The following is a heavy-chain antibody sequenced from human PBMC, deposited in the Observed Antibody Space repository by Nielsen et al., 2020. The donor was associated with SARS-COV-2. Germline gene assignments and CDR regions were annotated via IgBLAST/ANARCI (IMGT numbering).Heavy chain of an antibody. Sequence: WIRQPPGKGLEWVSSISSSSSYIYYADSVKGRFTISRDNAKNSLYLQMNSLRVEDSAVYYCARGPTNFGLVYYYFDSWGQGALVTVSS. CDR3: ARGPTNFGLVYYYFDS. J-gene: IGHJ4*02. CDR2: ISSSSSYI. V-gene: IGHV3-21*01. D-gene: IGHD3/OR15-3a*01.